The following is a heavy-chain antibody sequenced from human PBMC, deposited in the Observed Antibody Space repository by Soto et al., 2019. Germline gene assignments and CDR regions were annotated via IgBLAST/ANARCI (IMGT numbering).Heavy chain of an antibody. Sequence: PGGSLRLSCAASGFTFSSYAMHWVRQAPGKGLEWVAVISYDGSNKYYADSVKGRFTISRDNSKNTLYLQMNSLRAEDTAVYYCASLPYGGNILAHDYWGQGTLVTVSS. CDR1: GFTFSSYA. J-gene: IGHJ4*02. V-gene: IGHV3-30-3*01. CDR2: ISYDGSNK. CDR3: ASLPYGGNILAHDY. D-gene: IGHD4-17*01.